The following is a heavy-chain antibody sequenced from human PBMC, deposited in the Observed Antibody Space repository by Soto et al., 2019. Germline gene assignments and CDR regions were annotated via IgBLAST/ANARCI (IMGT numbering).Heavy chain of an antibody. CDR1: GGSISSTSYY. CDR3: ARRRTMARLDP. V-gene: IGHV4-39*01. J-gene: IGHJ5*02. CDR2: VYYSGST. Sequence: QLQLQESGPGLVKPSETLSLICTVSGGSISSTSYYWDWIRQPPGKGLEWIGSVYYSGSTFYNPSLKSRVTISIDPSKTQFSLKVRSVTAADTAVYYCARRRTMARLDPWGQGTRVTVSS. D-gene: IGHD3-10*01.